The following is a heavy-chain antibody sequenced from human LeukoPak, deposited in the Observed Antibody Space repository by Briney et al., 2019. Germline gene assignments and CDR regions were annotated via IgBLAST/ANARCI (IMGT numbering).Heavy chain of an antibody. CDR2: ISYDGSNK. D-gene: IGHD6-13*01. J-gene: IGHJ3*02. CDR1: GFTFSSYA. V-gene: IGHV3-30-3*01. Sequence: QPGGSLRLSCAASGFTFSSYAMHWVRQAPGKGLEWVAVISYDGSNKYYADSVKGRFTISRDNSKNTLYLQMNSLRAEDTAVYYCARNSSSWYWDAFDIWGQGTMVTVSS. CDR3: ARNSSSWYWDAFDI.